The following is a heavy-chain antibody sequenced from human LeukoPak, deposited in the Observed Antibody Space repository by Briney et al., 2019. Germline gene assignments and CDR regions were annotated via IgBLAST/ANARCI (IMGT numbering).Heavy chain of an antibody. D-gene: IGHD6-19*01. J-gene: IGHJ4*02. CDR2: IYYSGST. CDR3: ARDGIWYSSGWYRRNYFGY. Sequence: TSETLSLTCTVSGGSISSSSYYWGWIRQPPGKGLEWIGSIYYSGSTYYNPSLKSRVTISVDTSKNQFSLKLSSVTAADTAVYYCARDGIWYSSGWYRRNYFGYWGQGTLVTVSS. V-gene: IGHV4-39*07. CDR1: GGSISSSSYY.